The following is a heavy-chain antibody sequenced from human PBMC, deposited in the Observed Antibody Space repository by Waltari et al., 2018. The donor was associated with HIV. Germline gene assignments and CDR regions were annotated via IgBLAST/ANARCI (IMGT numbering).Heavy chain of an antibody. CDR3: ARDPLGYCSSTSCPAAFDI. V-gene: IGHV1-18*01. Sequence: QVQLVQSGAEVKKPGASVKVSCKASGYTFTSYGISWVRQAPGQGLEWMGWISAYKGNKNYAQKRQGRVTMTTDTSTSTAYMELRSLRSDDTAVYYCARDPLGYCSSTSCPAAFDIWGQGTMVTVSS. D-gene: IGHD2-2*01. CDR2: ISAYKGNK. J-gene: IGHJ3*02. CDR1: GYTFTSYG.